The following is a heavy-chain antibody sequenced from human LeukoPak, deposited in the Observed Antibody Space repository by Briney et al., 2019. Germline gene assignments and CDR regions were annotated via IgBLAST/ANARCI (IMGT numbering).Heavy chain of an antibody. CDR2: IYSVGST. D-gene: IGHD3-16*02. V-gene: IGHV3-66*01. J-gene: IGHJ4*02. Sequence: PGGSLRLSCAASGFTVSGNSMSWVRQAPGKGLEWVSVIYSVGSTYYADSVKCRFTISRDKFKNTLYLQMYSLRAEDTAVYYCARGPITYYDYVWGSYRSLGLFDYWGQGTLVTVSS. CDR1: GFTVSGNS. CDR3: ARGPITYYDYVWGSYRSLGLFDY.